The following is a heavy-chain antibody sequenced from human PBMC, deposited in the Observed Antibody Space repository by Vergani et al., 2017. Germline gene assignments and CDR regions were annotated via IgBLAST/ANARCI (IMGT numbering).Heavy chain of an antibody. V-gene: IGHV3-23*01. CDR1: GFTFSSYA. CDR3: AKAGPYYGSGSYYRFAY. J-gene: IGHJ4*02. Sequence: EVQLLESGGGLVQPGGSLRLSCAASGFTFSSYAMSWVRQAPGKGLEWVSAISGSGGSTYYADSVKGRFTISRDNSKTTLYLQMNSLRAEDTAVYYCAKAGPYYGSGSYYRFAYWGQGTLVTVSS. CDR2: ISGSGGST. D-gene: IGHD3-10*01.